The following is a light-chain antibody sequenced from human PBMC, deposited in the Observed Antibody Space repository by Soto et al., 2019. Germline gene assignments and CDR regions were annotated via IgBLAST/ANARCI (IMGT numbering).Light chain of an antibody. V-gene: IGLV1-40*01. Sequence: QSVLTQPPSVSVAPGQRVTISCTGSSSNIGAGYDVHWYQQLPGTAPKLLIYGNSNRPSGVPDRFSGSKTGTSASPAITGLQAEDEADYYCQSYDSSLSGWVFGGGTKLTVL. CDR3: QSYDSSLSGWV. CDR2: GNS. CDR1: SSNIGAGYD. J-gene: IGLJ3*02.